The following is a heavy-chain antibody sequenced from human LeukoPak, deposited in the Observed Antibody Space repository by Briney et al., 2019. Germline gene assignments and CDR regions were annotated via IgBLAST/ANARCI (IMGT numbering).Heavy chain of an antibody. CDR2: IYTSGST. D-gene: IGHD3-3*01. V-gene: IGHV4-4*07. CDR3: ARDAGYHYDFWSGSAYYYYMDV. CDR1: GGSISSYY. Sequence: SSETLSLTCTVSGGSISSYYWSWIRQPAGKGLEWIGRIYTSGSTNYNPSLKSRVTMSVDTSKNQFSLKLSSVTAADTAVYYCARDAGYHYDFWSGSAYYYYMDVWGKGTTVTVSS. J-gene: IGHJ6*03.